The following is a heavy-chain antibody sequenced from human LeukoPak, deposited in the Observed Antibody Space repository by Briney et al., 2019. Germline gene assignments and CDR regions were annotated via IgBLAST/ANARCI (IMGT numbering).Heavy chain of an antibody. D-gene: IGHD2-21*01. V-gene: IGHV1-69*01. CDR3: ARRRDCSDTGCANFYFYMDI. Sequence: SVKVSCKASGGTFSSYAISWVRQAPGQGLEWMGGIIPIFGTANYAQKFQGRVTITADESTSTAYMELSSLRSDDTAIYYCARRRDCSDTGCANFYFYMDIWGKGTAITVSS. J-gene: IGHJ6*03. CDR1: GGTFSSYA. CDR2: IIPIFGTA.